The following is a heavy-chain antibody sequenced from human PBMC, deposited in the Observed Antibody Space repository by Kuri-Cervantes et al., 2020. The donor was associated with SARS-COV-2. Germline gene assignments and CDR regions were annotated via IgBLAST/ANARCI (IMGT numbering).Heavy chain of an antibody. CDR1: GFTFSSYS. V-gene: IGHV3-21*01. D-gene: IGHD3-9*01. CDR2: ISSSSSYI. CDR3: AKDSGILTSYWYFDL. Sequence: GGSLRLSCAASGFTFSSYSMNWVRQAPGKGLEWVSSISSSSSYIYYADSVKGRFTISRDNAKNSLYLQMNSLRAEDTAVYYCAKDSGILTSYWYFDLWGRGTLVTVSS. J-gene: IGHJ2*01.